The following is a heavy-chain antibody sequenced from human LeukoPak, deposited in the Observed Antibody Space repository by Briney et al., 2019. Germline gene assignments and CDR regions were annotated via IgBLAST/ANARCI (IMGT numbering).Heavy chain of an antibody. Sequence: GESLKISCKGSGYGFTNYWISWVRQMPGKGLEWIGRIDPSDSYTNYRPSFRGHVTISADKSISTAYLQWRSLKASDTAMYYCARHGSSPGLDAFDTWGQGTMVTVSS. CDR3: ARHGSSPGLDAFDT. V-gene: IGHV5-10-1*01. J-gene: IGHJ3*02. CDR2: IDPSDSYT. D-gene: IGHD6-6*01. CDR1: GYGFTNYW.